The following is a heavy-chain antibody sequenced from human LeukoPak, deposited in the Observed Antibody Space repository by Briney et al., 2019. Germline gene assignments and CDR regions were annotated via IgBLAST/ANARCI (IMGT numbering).Heavy chain of an antibody. Sequence: GGSLRLSCAASGFTFSSYGMHWVRQAPGKGLEWVAVIWYDGSNKYYADSVKGRFTISRDNSKNTLYLQMNSLRAEDTAVYYCARDAPLRYFDRLSYGMDVWGQGTTVTVSS. J-gene: IGHJ6*02. CDR2: IWYDGSNK. CDR3: ARDAPLRYFDRLSYGMDV. CDR1: GFTFSSYG. V-gene: IGHV3-33*01. D-gene: IGHD3-9*01.